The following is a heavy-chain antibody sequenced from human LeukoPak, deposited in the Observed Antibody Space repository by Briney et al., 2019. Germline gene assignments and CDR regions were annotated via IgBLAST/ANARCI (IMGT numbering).Heavy chain of an antibody. CDR2: IRSKANSYAT. V-gene: IGHV3-73*01. Sequence: GGSLRLSCAASGFTLSGSAMHWVRQASGKGLEWVGRIRSKANSYATAYAAPVKGRFTISRDDSKNTAYLQMNSLKTEDTAVYYCTRPIVGATVFDIWGQGTMVTVSS. D-gene: IGHD1-26*01. CDR3: TRPIVGATVFDI. J-gene: IGHJ3*02. CDR1: GFTLSGSA.